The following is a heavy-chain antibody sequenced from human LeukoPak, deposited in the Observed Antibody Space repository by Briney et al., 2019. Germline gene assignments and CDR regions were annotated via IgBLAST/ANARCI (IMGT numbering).Heavy chain of an antibody. CDR3: ARLNIVVVVAANHFDY. V-gene: IGHV1-18*01. J-gene: IGHJ4*02. D-gene: IGHD2-15*01. CDR2: ISAYNGNT. CDR1: GYTFTSYG. Sequence: ASVKVSRKASGYTFTSYGISWVRQAPGQGLEWMGWISAYNGNTNYAQKLQGRVTMTTDTSTSTAYMELRSLRSDDTAVYYCARLNIVVVVAANHFDYWGQGTLVTVSS.